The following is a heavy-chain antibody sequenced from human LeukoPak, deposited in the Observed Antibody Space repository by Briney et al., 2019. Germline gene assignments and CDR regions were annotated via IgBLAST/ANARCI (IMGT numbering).Heavy chain of an antibody. CDR1: GFTFRKHY. J-gene: IGHJ6*02. D-gene: IGHD3-22*01. V-gene: IGHV3-11*01. CDR2: IGASGSTR. CDR3: AKDLREWYYDPNGNYFSYGMDV. Sequence: TGGSLRLSCAASGFTFRKHYMSWIRQAPGRGPEWVAYIGASGSTRYYRDSVNGRFTISRDNAKNSLHLQMNSLRAEDTAVYYCAKDLREWYYDPNGNYFSYGMDVWGQGTTVVVSS.